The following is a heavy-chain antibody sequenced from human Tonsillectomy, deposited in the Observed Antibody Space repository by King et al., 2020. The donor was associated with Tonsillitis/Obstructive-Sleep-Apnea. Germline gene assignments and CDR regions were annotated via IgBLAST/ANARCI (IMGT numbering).Heavy chain of an antibody. CDR2: ISYDGSNK. Sequence: VQLVESGGGVVQPGRSLRLSCAASGFTFSSYAMHWVRQAPGKGLEWVAVISYDGSNKYYADSVKGRFTISRDNSKNTLYLQMNSLRAEDTAVYYCARGKEWLSMSFFDYWGQGTLLTVSS. V-gene: IGHV3-30*04. CDR1: GFTFSSYA. CDR3: ARGKEWLSMSFFDY. D-gene: IGHD3-3*01. J-gene: IGHJ4*02.